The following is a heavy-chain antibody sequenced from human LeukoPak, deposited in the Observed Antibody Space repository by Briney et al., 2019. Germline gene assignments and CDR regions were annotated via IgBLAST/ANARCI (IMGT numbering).Heavy chain of an antibody. J-gene: IGHJ4*02. D-gene: IGHD1-26*01. V-gene: IGHV3-30*02. Sequence: GGSLRLSCAASGFTFSSYGMHWARQAPGKGLEWVAFIRYDGSNKYYADSVKGRFTISRDNSKNTLYLQMNSLRAEDTAVYYCAKTMIKMGATTQRLDYWGQGTLVTVSS. CDR1: GFTFSSYG. CDR3: AKTMIKMGATTQRLDY. CDR2: IRYDGSNK.